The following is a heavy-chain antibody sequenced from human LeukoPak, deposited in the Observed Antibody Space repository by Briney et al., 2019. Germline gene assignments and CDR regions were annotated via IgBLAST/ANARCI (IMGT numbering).Heavy chain of an antibody. CDR2: TSHDGSNK. J-gene: IGHJ4*02. D-gene: IGHD2-15*01. CDR1: GFTFSSYT. Sequence: GGSLRLSCAASGFTFSSYTMHWVRQAPGKGLEWVAVTSHDGSNKYYADSVKGRFTISRDNFKSTLYLQMNSLRVEDTAVYYCARDAWSFDYWGQGTLVTVSS. CDR3: ARDAWSFDY. V-gene: IGHV3-30*04.